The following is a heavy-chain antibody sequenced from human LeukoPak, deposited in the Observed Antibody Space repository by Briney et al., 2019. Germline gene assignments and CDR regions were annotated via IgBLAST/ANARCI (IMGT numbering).Heavy chain of an antibody. V-gene: IGHV5-51*01. CDR3: ARQEYCSGGSCYTWFDP. CDR2: IYPADSDI. CDR1: GYSITNYW. J-gene: IGHJ5*02. D-gene: IGHD2-15*01. Sequence: GESLKISCKGSGYSITNYWIAWVRQMPGKGLEWMGIIYPADSDIRYSPSFQGQVTISADKSISTAYLQWSSLKASDTAMYYCARQEYCSGGSCYTWFDPWGQGTLVSVYS.